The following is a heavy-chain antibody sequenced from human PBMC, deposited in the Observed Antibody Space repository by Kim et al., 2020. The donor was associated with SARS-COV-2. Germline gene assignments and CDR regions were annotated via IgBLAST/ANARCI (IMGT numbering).Heavy chain of an antibody. D-gene: IGHD5-18*01. Sequence: GGSLRLSCAASGFTFSSYSMNWVRQAPGKGLEWVSSISSSSSYIYYADSVKGRFTISRDNAKNSLYLQMNSLRAEDTAVYYCARVGKEYSYGHFDYWGQGTLVTVSS. CDR1: GFTFSSYS. CDR3: ARVGKEYSYGHFDY. CDR2: ISSSSSYI. V-gene: IGHV3-21*01. J-gene: IGHJ4*02.